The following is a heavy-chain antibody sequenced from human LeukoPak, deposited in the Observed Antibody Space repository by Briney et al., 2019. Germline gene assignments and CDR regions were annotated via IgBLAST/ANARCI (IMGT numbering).Heavy chain of an antibody. CDR2: IKSDGST. D-gene: IGHD3-22*01. V-gene: IGHV3-74*01. CDR1: GFTFSSYW. J-gene: IGHJ1*01. CDR3: ARAPSEIGGYYPEYFRH. Sequence: GGSLRLSCAASGFTFSSYWMHWVRQAPGKGLVWVSRIKSDGSTNYADSVNGRFTISRDNAKNTLSLQLSSLRAEDTGVYYCARAPSEIGGYYPEYFRHWGQGTLVTVSS.